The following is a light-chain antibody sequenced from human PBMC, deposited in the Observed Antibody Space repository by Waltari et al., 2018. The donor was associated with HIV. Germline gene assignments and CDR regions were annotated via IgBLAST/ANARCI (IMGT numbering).Light chain of an antibody. J-gene: IGKJ4*01. CDR2: ATS. Sequence: TITCRASQGISSWLAWYQQKPGEAPKLLIYATSGLHTGVPSRFRGSGFGTEFTLTISSLQPEDFATYYCQQANSFPLTFGGGTRVEIK. CDR1: QGISSW. CDR3: QQANSFPLT. V-gene: IGKV1D-12*01.